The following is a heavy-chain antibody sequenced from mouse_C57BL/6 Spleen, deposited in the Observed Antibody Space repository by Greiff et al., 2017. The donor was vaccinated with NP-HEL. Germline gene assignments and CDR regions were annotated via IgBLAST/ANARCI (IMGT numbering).Heavy chain of an antibody. Sequence: EVQGVESGGGLVQPKGSLKLSCAASGFTFNTYAMHWVRQAPGKGLEWVARIRRKSSNYATYYADSVKDRFTISRDDSQSMLYLQMNNLKTEDTAMYYCVGSNYWYFDVWGTGTTVTVSS. CDR3: VGSNYWYFDV. J-gene: IGHJ1*03. V-gene: IGHV10-3*01. CDR2: IRRKSSNYAT. D-gene: IGHD2-5*01. CDR1: GFTFNTYA.